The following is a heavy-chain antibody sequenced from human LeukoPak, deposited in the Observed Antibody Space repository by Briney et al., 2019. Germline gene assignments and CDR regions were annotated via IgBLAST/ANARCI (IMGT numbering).Heavy chain of an antibody. CDR1: GYTFTGYY. Sequence: ASVKVSCKASGYTFTGYYMHWVRQAPGQGLEWMGWINPNSGGTNYAQKFQGRVTMTRDTSISTAYMELSRLRSDDTAVYYCARDRRYCSSTSCSPHLDYWGQGTLVTVSS. D-gene: IGHD2-2*01. CDR2: INPNSGGT. J-gene: IGHJ4*02. CDR3: ARDRRYCSSTSCSPHLDY. V-gene: IGHV1-2*02.